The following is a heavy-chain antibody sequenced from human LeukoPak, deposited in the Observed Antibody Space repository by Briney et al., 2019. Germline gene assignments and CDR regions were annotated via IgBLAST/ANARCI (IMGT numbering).Heavy chain of an antibody. CDR3: ARSIGSYYTMDV. CDR1: GFNHSDYY. CDR2: ISGSGSDL. J-gene: IGHJ6*02. D-gene: IGHD3-22*01. Sequence: PGGSLRLSCVACGFNHSDYYMNWIRQAPGRGLEWVSYISGSGSDLYYADSVKGRFTISRDNAKNSLYLQMNSLRAEDTAVYYCARSIGSYYTMDVWGQGTTVTVSS. V-gene: IGHV3-11*01.